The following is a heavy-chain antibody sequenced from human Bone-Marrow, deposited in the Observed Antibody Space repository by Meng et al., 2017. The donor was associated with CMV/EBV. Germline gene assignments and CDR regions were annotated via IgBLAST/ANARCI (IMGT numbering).Heavy chain of an antibody. CDR1: GVSCSSFW. Sequence: AASGVSCSSFWMNWGRQAPGKGLVWVSRINSDESSTTYADSVKGRFTISRDNAKNTLYLQMNSLRAEDTAVYYCARVALRPHYYFDYWGQGTLVTVSS. V-gene: IGHV3-74*03. CDR3: ARVALRPHYYFDY. J-gene: IGHJ4*02. D-gene: IGHD3-16*01. CDR2: INSDESST.